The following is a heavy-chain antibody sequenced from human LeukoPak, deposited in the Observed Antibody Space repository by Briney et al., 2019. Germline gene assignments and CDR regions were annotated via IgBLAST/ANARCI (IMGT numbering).Heavy chain of an antibody. CDR3: AKDRSGSLDY. CDR2: ISGSGGST. CDR1: GFTFSNYA. D-gene: IGHD1-26*01. Sequence: LPGGSLRLSCAASGFTFSNYAMSWVRQAPGKGLEWVSGISGSGGSTYYADSVKGRLTISRDNAKNSLYLQMNSLRAEDTALYYCAKDRSGSLDYWGQGTLVTVSS. J-gene: IGHJ4*02. V-gene: IGHV3-23*01.